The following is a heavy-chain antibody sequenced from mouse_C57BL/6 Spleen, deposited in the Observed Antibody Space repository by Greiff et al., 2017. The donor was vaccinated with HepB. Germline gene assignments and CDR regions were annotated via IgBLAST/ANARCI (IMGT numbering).Heavy chain of an antibody. CDR3: ASSRGLPAWFAY. V-gene: IGHV7-3*01. CDR2: IRNKANGYTT. D-gene: IGHD2-2*01. CDR1: GFTFTDYY. J-gene: IGHJ3*01. Sequence: EVQGVESGGGLVQPGGSLSLSCAASGFTFTDYYMSWVRQPPGKALEWLGFIRNKANGYTTEYSASVKGRFTISRDNSQSILYLQMNALRAEDSATDYCASSRGLPAWFAYWGQGTLVTVSA.